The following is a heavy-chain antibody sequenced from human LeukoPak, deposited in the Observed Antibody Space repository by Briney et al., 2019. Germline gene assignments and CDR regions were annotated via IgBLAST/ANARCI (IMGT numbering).Heavy chain of an antibody. J-gene: IGHJ1*01. CDR2: IIPIFGTA. CDR1: GGTFSSYA. D-gene: IGHD6-19*01. V-gene: IGHV1-69*05. CDR3: ARDSSSGSDGYFQH. Sequence: SVKVSCKASGGTFSSYAISWVRQAPGRGLEWMGGIIPIFGTANYAQKFQGRVTITTDESTSTAYMELSSLRSEDTAVYYCARDSSSGSDGYFQHWGQGTLVTVSS.